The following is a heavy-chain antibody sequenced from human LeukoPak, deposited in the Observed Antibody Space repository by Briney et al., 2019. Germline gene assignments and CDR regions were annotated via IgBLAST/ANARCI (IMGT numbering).Heavy chain of an antibody. V-gene: IGHV3-23*01. CDR2: ISGSGGST. CDR3: AKVLADGSGWYGNDY. J-gene: IGHJ4*02. D-gene: IGHD6-19*01. Sequence: GGSLRLSCAASGFTFSSYAMSWVRQAPGKGVEWGSAISGSGGSTYYADSAKGRFTISRDNSKNTLYLQMNSLRAEDTAVYYCAKVLADGSGWYGNDYWGQGTLVTVSS. CDR1: GFTFSSYA.